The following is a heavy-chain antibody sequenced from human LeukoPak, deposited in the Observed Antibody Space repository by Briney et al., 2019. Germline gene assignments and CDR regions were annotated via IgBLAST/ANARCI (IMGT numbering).Heavy chain of an antibody. CDR3: ARRLDYYDSSGEIDY. D-gene: IGHD3-22*01. CDR1: GFTFSSYW. Sequence: GGSLRLSCAASGFTFSSYWMRWVRQAPGKGLEWVANIKQDGSEKYYVDSVKGRFTISRDNAKNSLYLQMNSLRAEDTAVYYCARRLDYYDSSGEIDYWGQGTLVTVSS. CDR2: IKQDGSEK. V-gene: IGHV3-7*01. J-gene: IGHJ4*02.